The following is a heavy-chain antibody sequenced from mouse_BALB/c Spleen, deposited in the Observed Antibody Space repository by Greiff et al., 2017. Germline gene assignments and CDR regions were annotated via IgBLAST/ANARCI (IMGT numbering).Heavy chain of an antibody. CDR3: ARSGYAMDY. CDR2: INPGSGGT. CDR1: GYAFTNYL. J-gene: IGHJ4*01. Sequence: VQRVESGAELVRPGTSVKVSCKASGYAFTNYLIEWVKQRPGQGLEWIGVINPGSGGTNYNEKFKGKATLTADKSSSTAYMQLSSLTSDDSAVYFCARSGYAMDYWGQGTSVTVSS. V-gene: IGHV1-54*01.